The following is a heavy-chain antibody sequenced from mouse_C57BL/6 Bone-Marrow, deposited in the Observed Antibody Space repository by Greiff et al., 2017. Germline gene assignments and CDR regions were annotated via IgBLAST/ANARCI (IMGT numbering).Heavy chain of an antibody. CDR3: ARFPHNWDEGPFDY. V-gene: IGHV1-77*01. CDR2: IGPGSGST. CDR1: GYTFTDYY. Sequence: QVQLQQSGAELVKPGASVKISCTASGYTFTDYYINWVKQRPGQGLEWIGKIGPGSGSTYYNEKFKGKATLTADKSSSTAYMPLSSLTSEVSAVYFGARFPHNWDEGPFDYWGQGTTLTVSS. D-gene: IGHD4-1*01. J-gene: IGHJ2*01.